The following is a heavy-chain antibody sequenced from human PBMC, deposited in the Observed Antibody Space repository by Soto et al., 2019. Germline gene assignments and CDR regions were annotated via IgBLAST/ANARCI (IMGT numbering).Heavy chain of an antibody. Sequence: PGGSLRLSCAASGFIFSNFAMYWVRRAPGKGLEWVSSIRQSGDRSSYADSAKGRFTISRDNSKNTLYLQMNGLRLDDTAVYYCVTAVRTRLDKWGPRTLVTVSS. D-gene: IGHD3-10*01. CDR1: GFIFSNFA. CDR2: IRQSGDRS. J-gene: IGHJ4*02. V-gene: IGHV3-23*01. CDR3: VTAVRTRLDK.